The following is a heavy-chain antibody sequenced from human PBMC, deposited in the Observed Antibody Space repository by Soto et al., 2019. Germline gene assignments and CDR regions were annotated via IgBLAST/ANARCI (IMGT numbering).Heavy chain of an antibody. Sequence: SETLSLTCTVSGGSISSYYWSWIRQPPGKGLEWIGYIYYSGSTNYNPSLKSRVTISVDTSKNQFSLKLSSVTAADTAVYYCARVSGIAAAGTGTSLTYYYMDVWGKGTTVTVSS. D-gene: IGHD6-13*01. J-gene: IGHJ6*03. CDR1: GGSISSYY. V-gene: IGHV4-59*01. CDR3: ARVSGIAAAGTGTSLTYYYMDV. CDR2: IYYSGST.